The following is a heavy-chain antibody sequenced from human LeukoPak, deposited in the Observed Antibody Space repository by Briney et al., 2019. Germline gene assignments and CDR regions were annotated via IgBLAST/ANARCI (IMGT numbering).Heavy chain of an antibody. D-gene: IGHD3-3*01. CDR3: ARHNPTIFGVVIPNWFDP. CDR2: IYTSGST. CDR1: GGSISSGSYY. Sequence: SETLSLTCTVSGGSISSGSYYWSWIRQPAGKGLEWIGRIYTSGSTNYNPSLKSRVTISVDTSKNQFSLKLSSVTAADTAVYYCARHNPTIFGVVIPNWFDPWGQGTLVTVSS. V-gene: IGHV4-61*02. J-gene: IGHJ5*02.